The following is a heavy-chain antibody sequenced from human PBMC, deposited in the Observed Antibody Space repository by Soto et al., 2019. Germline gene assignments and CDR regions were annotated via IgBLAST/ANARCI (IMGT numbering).Heavy chain of an antibody. CDR2: ISSSSSTI. J-gene: IGHJ6*02. V-gene: IGHV3-48*02. CDR1: GFTFSSYS. Sequence: EVQLVESGGGLVQPGGSLRLSCAASGFTFSSYSMNWVRQAPGKGLEWVSYISSSSSTIYYADSVKGRFTISRDNAKNSLYLQMNSLRDEDTAVYYCARDFGDIVVVPAADSEGYYYYYGMDVWGQGTTVTSP. D-gene: IGHD2-2*01. CDR3: ARDFGDIVVVPAADSEGYYYYYGMDV.